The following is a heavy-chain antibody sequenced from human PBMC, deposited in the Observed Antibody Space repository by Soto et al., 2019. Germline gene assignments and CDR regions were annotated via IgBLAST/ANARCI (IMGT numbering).Heavy chain of an antibody. CDR1: GGTFSSYA. CDR2: IIPIVGTA. V-gene: IGHV1-69*13. J-gene: IGHJ6*02. CDR3: ARDSTTNSYYYYGMDV. D-gene: IGHD2-2*01. Sequence: SVKVSCKASGGTFSSYAISWVRLAPGQGLEWMGGIIPIVGTANYAQKFQGRVTITADESTSTAYMELSSLRSEDTAVYYCARDSTTNSYYYYGMDVWGQGTTVTVSS.